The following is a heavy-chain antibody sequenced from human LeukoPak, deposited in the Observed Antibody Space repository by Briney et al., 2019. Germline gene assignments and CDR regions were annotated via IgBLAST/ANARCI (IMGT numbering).Heavy chain of an antibody. CDR3: ARGREQWLVGYYFDY. Sequence: SETLSLTCTVSGGSISSSSYYWGWIRQPPGRGLEWIGSIYYSGSTYYNPSLKSRVTISVDTSKNQFSLKLSSVTAADTAVYYCARGREQWLVGYYFDYWGQGTLVTVSS. CDR1: GGSISSSSYY. D-gene: IGHD6-19*01. CDR2: IYYSGST. J-gene: IGHJ4*02. V-gene: IGHV4-39*01.